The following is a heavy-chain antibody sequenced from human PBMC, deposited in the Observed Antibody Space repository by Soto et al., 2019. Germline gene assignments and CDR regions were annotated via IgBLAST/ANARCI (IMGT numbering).Heavy chain of an antibody. V-gene: IGHV1-8*01. J-gene: IGHJ6*02. Sequence: SVRFFCRTSGDTFTSDDINWVRQATGQGRGWRGWMNPNSGNTGYAQKFQGRVTMTRNTSISTAYMELSSLRSEDTAVYYCAREYSYGFPYYYGMDVWGQGTTVTVS. CDR3: AREYSYGFPYYYGMDV. CDR1: GDTFTSDD. CDR2: MNPNSGNT. D-gene: IGHD5-18*01.